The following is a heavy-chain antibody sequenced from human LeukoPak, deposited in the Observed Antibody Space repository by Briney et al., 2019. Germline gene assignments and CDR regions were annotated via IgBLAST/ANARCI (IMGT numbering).Heavy chain of an antibody. D-gene: IGHD3-10*01. J-gene: IGHJ5*02. CDR1: GGSFSGYY. CDR2: TNHSGST. V-gene: IGHV4-34*01. CDR3: ARGGFRARNWFDP. Sequence: PSETLSLTCAVYGGSFSGYYWSWIRQPPGKGLEWIGETNHSGSTNYNPSLKSRVTISVDTSKNQFSLKLSSVTAADTAVYYCARGGFRARNWFDPWGQGTLVTVSS.